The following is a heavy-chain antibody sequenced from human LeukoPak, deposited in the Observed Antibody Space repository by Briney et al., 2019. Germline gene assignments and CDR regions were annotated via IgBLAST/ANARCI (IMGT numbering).Heavy chain of an antibody. CDR3: ARARIIMVRGVMVDY. V-gene: IGHV4-30-2*01. CDR2: IYHSGST. CDR1: GGSISSGGYS. Sequence: SETLSLTCAVSGGSISSGGYSWSWIRQPPGKGLEWIGYIYHSGSTYYNPSLKSRVTISVDRSKNQFSLKLSSVTAADTAVYYCARARIIMVRGVMVDYWGQGTLVTVSS. D-gene: IGHD3-10*01. J-gene: IGHJ4*02.